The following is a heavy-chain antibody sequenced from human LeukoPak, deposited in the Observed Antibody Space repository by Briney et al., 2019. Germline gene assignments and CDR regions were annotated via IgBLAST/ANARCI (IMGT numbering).Heavy chain of an antibody. CDR2: INSDGSIT. Sequence: PGGSLRLSCAASGFTITGYWMHWVRQIPGKGLVWVSRINSDGSITSYADSVKGRFTISRDDAKNTLYLQMNSLRDEDTAVFYCARAGYYGPGSYCHLEYWGQGTLVTVSS. CDR1: GFTITGYW. J-gene: IGHJ4*02. D-gene: IGHD3-10*01. CDR3: ARAGYYGPGSYCHLEY. V-gene: IGHV3-74*01.